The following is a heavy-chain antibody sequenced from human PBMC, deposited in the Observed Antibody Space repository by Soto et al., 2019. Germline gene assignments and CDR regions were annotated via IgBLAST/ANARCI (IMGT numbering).Heavy chain of an antibody. V-gene: IGHV1-18*01. D-gene: IGHD3-22*01. CDR1: GYTFTTYG. Sequence: QVQLVQSGAEVNKPGASVKVSCKASGYTFTTYGMSWARQAPGQGLDWMGWISTYNGNTKYAERLQRRVTMTTVTTTSTAHMELRSLRSDNTAVYYCARGPTDYYNNSGDYFVDYWGQGTLGTVAA. CDR2: ISTYNGNT. CDR3: ARGPTDYYNNSGDYFVDY. J-gene: IGHJ4*02.